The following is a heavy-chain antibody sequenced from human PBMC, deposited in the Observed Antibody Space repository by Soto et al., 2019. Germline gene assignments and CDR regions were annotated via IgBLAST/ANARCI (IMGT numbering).Heavy chain of an antibody. Sequence: QVQLVQSGAEVKEPGASVKVSCKASGYTFTSYGISWVRQAPGQGPEWMGWISAYNGNTNYAQRLQGRVTMTTDTSTNTAYMELRSLTSDDTAVYYCARRISVVAYYYYMDDWGKGTTVTVSS. V-gene: IGHV1-18*04. CDR3: ARRISVVAYYYYMDD. CDR2: ISAYNGNT. D-gene: IGHD2-15*01. J-gene: IGHJ6*03. CDR1: GYTFTSYG.